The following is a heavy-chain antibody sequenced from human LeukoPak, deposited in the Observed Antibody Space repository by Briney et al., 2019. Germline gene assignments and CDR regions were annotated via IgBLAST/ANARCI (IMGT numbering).Heavy chain of an antibody. Sequence: GGSLRLSCAPSGFTVSSYARSWVRQAPVKGLEWVSAISGSGGSTYYADSVKGRFTISRDNSKNTLYLQMNSLRAEDTAVYYCAIEREGYDPWGQGTLVTVSS. CDR3: AIEREGYDP. J-gene: IGHJ5*02. D-gene: IGHD5-24*01. CDR2: ISGSGGST. CDR1: GFTVSSYA. V-gene: IGHV3-23*01.